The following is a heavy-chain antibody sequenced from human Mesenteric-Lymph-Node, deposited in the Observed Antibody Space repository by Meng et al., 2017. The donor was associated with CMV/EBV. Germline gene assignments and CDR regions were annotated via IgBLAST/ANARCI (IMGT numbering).Heavy chain of an antibody. CDR3: ASGITLFYYFDY. Sequence: GSLRLSCTVSGDSISSSSYYWGWIRQPPGKGLEWIGSIYYSGSTYYNPSLKSRVTISVDTSKNQFSLKLSSVTAADTAVYYCASGITLFYYFDYWGQGTLVTVSS. D-gene: IGHD3-3*01. V-gene: IGHV4-39*07. CDR2: IYYSGST. CDR1: GDSISSSSYY. J-gene: IGHJ4*02.